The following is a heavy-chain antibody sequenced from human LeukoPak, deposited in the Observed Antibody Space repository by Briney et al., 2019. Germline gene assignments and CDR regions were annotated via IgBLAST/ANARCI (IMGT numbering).Heavy chain of an antibody. Sequence: PSETLSLTCTVSGASFTNYYWSWIRQPPGQGLEWIGFSSYNGNTNYNPSLKSRVTISVDTSKNQFSLKLSSVTAADTAVYYCARHRTSLYYYDSSEVDYWGQGTLVTVSS. J-gene: IGHJ4*02. V-gene: IGHV4-59*08. CDR2: SSYNGNT. CDR3: ARHRTSLYYYDSSEVDY. CDR1: GASFTNYY. D-gene: IGHD3-22*01.